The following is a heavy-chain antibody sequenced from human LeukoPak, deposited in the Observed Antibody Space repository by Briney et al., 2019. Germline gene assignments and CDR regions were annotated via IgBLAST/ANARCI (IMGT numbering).Heavy chain of an antibody. CDR1: GFTFSNYW. V-gene: IGHV3-30*02. CDR3: AKDPKQWLVTNYYYYYMDV. CDR2: IRYDGSNK. D-gene: IGHD6-19*01. J-gene: IGHJ6*03. Sequence: PGGSLRLSCAASGFTFSNYWMTWVRQAPGKGLEWVAFIRYDGSNKYYADSVKGRFTISRDNSKNTLFLQVNNLRAEDTAVYYCAKDPKQWLVTNYYYYYMDVWGKGTTVTISS.